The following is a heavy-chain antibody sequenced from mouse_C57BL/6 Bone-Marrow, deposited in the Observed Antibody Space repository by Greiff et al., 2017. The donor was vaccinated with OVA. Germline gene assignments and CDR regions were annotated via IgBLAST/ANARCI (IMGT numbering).Heavy chain of an antibody. CDR1: GYSITSGYY. Sequence: EVQRVESGPGLVKPSQSLSLTCSVTGYSITSGYYWNWIRQFPGNKLEWMGYISYDGSNNYNPSLKNRISITRDTSKNQFFLKLNSVTTEDTATYYCAREPHYYGSNYAMDYWGQGTSVTVSS. CDR3: AREPHYYGSNYAMDY. J-gene: IGHJ4*01. V-gene: IGHV3-6*01. D-gene: IGHD1-1*01. CDR2: ISYDGSN.